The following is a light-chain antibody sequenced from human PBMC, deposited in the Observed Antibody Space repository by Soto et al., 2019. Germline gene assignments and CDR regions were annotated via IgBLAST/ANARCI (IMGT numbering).Light chain of an antibody. CDR3: QQYGSSP. J-gene: IGKJ5*01. CDR2: GAS. CDR1: QSVSSSY. Sequence: EIVLTQSPGTLSLSPGERATLSCRASQSVSSSYLAWYQQKPGQAPRLLIYGASSRATAIPDRFSGSGSGTDFTLTISRLEPEEFAVYYCQQYGSSPFGQGTRLESK. V-gene: IGKV3-20*01.